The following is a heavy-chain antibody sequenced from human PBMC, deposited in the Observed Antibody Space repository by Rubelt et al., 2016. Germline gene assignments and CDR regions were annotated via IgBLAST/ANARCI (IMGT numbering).Heavy chain of an antibody. CDR3: AGGITIFGVASGYFDY. Sequence: QVQLQESGPGLVKPSQTLSLTCTVSGGSISSGGYYWSWIRQHPGKGLEWIGYIYYSGSTNYNPSLKCRVTISVDTSKNQFSLKLSSVTAADTAVYYCAGGITIFGVASGYFDYWGQGTLVTVSS. CDR1: GGSISSGGYY. D-gene: IGHD3-3*01. CDR2: IYYSGST. J-gene: IGHJ4*02. V-gene: IGHV4-31*03.